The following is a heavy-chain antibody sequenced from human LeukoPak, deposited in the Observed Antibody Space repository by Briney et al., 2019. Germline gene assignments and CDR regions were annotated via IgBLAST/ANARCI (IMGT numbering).Heavy chain of an antibody. CDR2: IYTSGST. D-gene: IGHD6-13*01. CDR3: ASQDIAAAGTGAFDI. J-gene: IGHJ3*02. V-gene: IGHV4-4*07. CDR1: GGPISSYY. Sequence: PSETLSLTCTVSGGPISSYYWSWIRQPAGKGLEWIGRIYTSGSTNYNPSLKSRVTMSVDTSKNQFSLKLSSVTAADTAVYYCASQDIAAAGTGAFDIWGQGTMVTVSS.